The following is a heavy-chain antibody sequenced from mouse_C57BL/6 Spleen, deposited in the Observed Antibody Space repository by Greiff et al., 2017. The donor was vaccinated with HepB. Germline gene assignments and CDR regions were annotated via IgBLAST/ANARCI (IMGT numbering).Heavy chain of an antibody. D-gene: IGHD2-4*01. V-gene: IGHV5-17*01. J-gene: IGHJ2*01. CDR1: GFTFSDYG. Sequence: EVHLVESGGGLVKPGGSLKLSCAASGFTFSDYGMHWVRQAPEKGLEWVAYISSGSSTIYYADTVKGRFTISRDNAKNTLFLQMTSLRSEDTAMYYCARSDYDYPHYFDYWGQGTTLTVSS. CDR3: ARSDYDYPHYFDY. CDR2: ISSGSSTI.